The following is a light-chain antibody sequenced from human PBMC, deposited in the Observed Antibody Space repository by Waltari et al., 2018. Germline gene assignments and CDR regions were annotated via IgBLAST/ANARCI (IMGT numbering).Light chain of an antibody. V-gene: IGKV4-1*01. CDR1: ESVLFSSRNKNH. CDR2: WAS. Sequence: DIVMTQSPDSLAVSLGERATINCKSSESVLFSSRNKNHLGWYQQKPGHPPKLLLYWASTRESGVPDRFSGSGSGTDFTLTISSLQAEDVAIYYCQQYYDSPLTFGGGTKVEIK. J-gene: IGKJ4*01. CDR3: QQYYDSPLT.